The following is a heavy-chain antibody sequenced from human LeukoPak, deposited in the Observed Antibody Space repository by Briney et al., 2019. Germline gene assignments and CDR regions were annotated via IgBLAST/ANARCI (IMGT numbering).Heavy chain of an antibody. J-gene: IGHJ4*02. CDR2: IDQSGGRN. D-gene: IGHD6-25*01. CDR3: ARVIRSGWEGELSD. CDR1: GFTFSRFW. Sequence: HSGGSLRLSCAASGFTFSRFWMNWVRQAPGRGLEWVANIDQSGGRNNYVDSVKGRFTISRDNAKNTLYLQMNSLRAEDTAVYYCARVIRSGWEGELSDWGQGTLVTVSS. V-gene: IGHV3-7*02.